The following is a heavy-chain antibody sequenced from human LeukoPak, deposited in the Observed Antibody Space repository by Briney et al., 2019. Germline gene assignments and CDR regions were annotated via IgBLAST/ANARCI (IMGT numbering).Heavy chain of an antibody. CDR3: ARQAEGSSSGPYFFGY. V-gene: IGHV4-39*01. CDR1: GGSITTSRYY. CDR2: AFHGGNS. Sequence: SETLSLTCTVSGGSITTSRYYWGWIRQPPGKVLEWIGSAFHGGNSYCNPSLKSRVTVSVDTSNNQFSLRLTSVTAADTALYYCARQAEGSSSGPYFFGYWGQGTLVTVSS. D-gene: IGHD5-18*01. J-gene: IGHJ4*02.